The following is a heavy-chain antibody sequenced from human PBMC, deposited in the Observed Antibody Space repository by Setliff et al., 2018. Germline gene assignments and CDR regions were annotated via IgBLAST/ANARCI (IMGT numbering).Heavy chain of an antibody. CDR2: ISGSGITI. Sequence: GSLRLSCAAAGFSFSDYYMSWVRQAPGKGLEWITKISGSGITIYYADSVRGRFTISRDNAKNSLYLQMNIVRAEDTAVYYCARDSLHKLLWVTESSDGVDVWGQGTTVTVSS. CDR1: GFSFSDYY. J-gene: IGHJ6*02. V-gene: IGHV3-11*04. CDR3: ARDSLHKLLWVTESSDGVDV. D-gene: IGHD3-10*01.